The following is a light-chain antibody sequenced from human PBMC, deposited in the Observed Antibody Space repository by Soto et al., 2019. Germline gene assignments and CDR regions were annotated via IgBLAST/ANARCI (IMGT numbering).Light chain of an antibody. Sequence: QSVPTQPASVSGSPGQSITISCTGTSSDVGGYNYVSWYQQHPGKAPKLVISQVTNRPSGVSNRFSGSKSGNTAFLTISGLQAEDEADYYCCSYTNSNTLVVFGTGTKLTVL. V-gene: IGLV2-14*01. CDR2: QVT. J-gene: IGLJ1*01. CDR3: CSYTNSNTLVV. CDR1: SSDVGGYNY.